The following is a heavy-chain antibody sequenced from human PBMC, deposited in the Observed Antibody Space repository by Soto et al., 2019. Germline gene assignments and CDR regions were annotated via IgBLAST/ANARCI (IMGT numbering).Heavy chain of an antibody. D-gene: IGHD3-22*01. CDR1: GVSISSGKW. J-gene: IGHJ4*02. V-gene: IGHV4-4*02. Sequence: SETLCLTCTISGVSISSGKWWSWVRQPPGEGLEWIGEIFHTGNTDYKPSLKSRVSILVDKSKNQFSLNLDSVTAADTAVYYCARNLFDSRGYPPEVWGQGILVTVSS. CDR2: IFHTGNT. CDR3: ARNLFDSRGYPPEV.